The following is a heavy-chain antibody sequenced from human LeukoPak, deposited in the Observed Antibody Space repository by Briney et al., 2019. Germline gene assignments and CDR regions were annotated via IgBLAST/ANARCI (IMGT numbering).Heavy chain of an antibody. CDR2: VSGSGRST. D-gene: IGHD6-19*01. J-gene: IGHJ5*02. V-gene: IGHV3-23*01. CDR1: GFTVSSNY. Sequence: GGSLRLSCAASGFTVSSNYMTWVRQAPGKGLEWVSGVSGSGRSTYYADSVKGRFTISRDNSKNTLYLQMSSLRAEDTALYYCAKASGIYGSGWYFGHWGQGTLVTASS. CDR3: AKASGIYGSGWYFGH.